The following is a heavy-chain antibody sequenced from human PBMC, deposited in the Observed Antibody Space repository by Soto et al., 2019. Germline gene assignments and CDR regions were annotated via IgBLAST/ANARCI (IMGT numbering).Heavy chain of an antibody. CDR1: GGTFSSYA. J-gene: IGHJ4*02. CDR2: IIPIFGTA. CDR3: ARVRGGYDWYYFLY. Sequence: ASVKVSCKASGGTFSSYAISWVRQAPGQGLEWMGGIIPIFGTANYAQKFQGRVTITADESTSTAHMGLSSLRSEDTAVYYCARVRGGYDWYYFLYWGQGTLVTVSS. D-gene: IGHD5-12*01. V-gene: IGHV1-69*13.